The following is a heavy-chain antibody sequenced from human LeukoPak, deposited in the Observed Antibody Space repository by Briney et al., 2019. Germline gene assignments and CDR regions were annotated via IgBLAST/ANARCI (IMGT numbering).Heavy chain of an antibody. CDR1: GFTFSSYA. V-gene: IGHV3-30*04. CDR3: AKNWQQLAPPSYLDY. J-gene: IGHJ4*02. Sequence: PGRSLRLSCAASGFTFSSYAMHWVRQAPGKGLEWVAVISYDGSNKYYADSVKGRFTISRDNSKNTLYLQINSLRAEDTAVYYCAKNWQQLAPPSYLDYWGQGTLVTVSS. CDR2: ISYDGSNK. D-gene: IGHD6-13*01.